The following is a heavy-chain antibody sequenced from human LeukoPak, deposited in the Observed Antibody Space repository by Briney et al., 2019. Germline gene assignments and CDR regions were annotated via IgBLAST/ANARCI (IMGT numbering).Heavy chain of an antibody. CDR2: ISGSGGST. CDR3: AKKDIVVVPAANIDY. J-gene: IGHJ4*02. V-gene: IGHV3-23*01. Sequence: GGSLRLSCAASGFTFSSYAMSWVRQAPGKGLEWVSAISGSGGSTYYADSVKGRFTISRDNSKNTTYLQMNSLRAEDTAVYYCAKKDIVVVPAANIDYWGQGTLVTVSS. D-gene: IGHD2-2*01. CDR1: GFTFSSYA.